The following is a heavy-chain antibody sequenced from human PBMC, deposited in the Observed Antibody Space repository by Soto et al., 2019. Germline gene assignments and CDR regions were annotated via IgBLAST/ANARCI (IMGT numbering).Heavy chain of an antibody. CDR1: DFSFTSHG. CDR3: AIYHLELFRFDY. V-gene: IGHV1-18*04. J-gene: IGHJ4*02. D-gene: IGHD2-2*01. CDR2: ISLYNGNT. Sequence: QIQLVQSGPEVKKPGASMKVSCKAYDFSFTSHGISWVRQAPGQELEWMGWISLYNGNTNYAQQFQGRVTMTTDTSTSTAYMELRSLRSDDTAMYFCAIYHLELFRFDYWGQGTLVTVSS.